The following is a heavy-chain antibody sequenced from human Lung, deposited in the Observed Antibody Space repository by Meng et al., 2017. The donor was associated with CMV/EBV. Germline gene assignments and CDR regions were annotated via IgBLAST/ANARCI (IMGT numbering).Heavy chain of an antibody. CDR2: INASGGNT. V-gene: IGHV1-46*01. CDR3: ARGQGSTFGTGYGMDV. Sequence: ASVKVSCKSSGYTFTYYYIHWVRQAPGQGLEWMGIINASGGNTNYAQKFQGRVTMTRDTSTSTVYMELSSLRSEYTAVYYCARGQGSTFGTGYGMDVWGQRTTVTVSS. J-gene: IGHJ6*02. D-gene: IGHD3-3*01. CDR1: GYTFTYYY.